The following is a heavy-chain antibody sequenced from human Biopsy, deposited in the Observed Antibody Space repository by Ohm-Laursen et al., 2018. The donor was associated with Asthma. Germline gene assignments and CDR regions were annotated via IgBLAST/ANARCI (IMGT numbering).Heavy chain of an antibody. CDR3: AKERYYDFWSGYPI. CDR2: VSYDGGVV. Sequence: SLRLSCAASGFVFRSHAMHWVRQAPGKGLEWVAVVSYDGGVVHYADSVKGRFTISRDNSKNTLYLQMNSLRAEDTAVYYCAKERYYDFWSGYPIWGQGTMVTVSS. J-gene: IGHJ3*02. V-gene: IGHV3-30*18. D-gene: IGHD3-3*01. CDR1: GFVFRSHA.